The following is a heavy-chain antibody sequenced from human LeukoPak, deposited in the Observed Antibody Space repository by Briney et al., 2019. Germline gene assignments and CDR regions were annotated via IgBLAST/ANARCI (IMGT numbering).Heavy chain of an antibody. J-gene: IGHJ3*02. CDR3: AREGDSSGYYGAFDI. CDR2: IIPIFGTA. CDR1: GGTFSSYA. D-gene: IGHD3-22*01. V-gene: IGHV1-69*05. Sequence: SVKVSCKXSGGTFSSYAISWVRQAPGQGLERMGGIIPIFGTANYAQKFQGRVTITTDESTSTAYMELSSLRSEDTAVYYCAREGDSSGYYGAFDIWGQGTMVTVSS.